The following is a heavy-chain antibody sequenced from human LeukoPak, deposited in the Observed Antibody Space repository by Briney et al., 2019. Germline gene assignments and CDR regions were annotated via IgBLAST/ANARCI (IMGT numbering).Heavy chain of an antibody. CDR3: ASGGNWVNYYYYMDV. CDR1: GGTFSSYA. CDR2: IIPIFGTA. J-gene: IGHJ6*03. D-gene: IGHD7-27*01. Sequence: ASVKVSCKASGGTFSSYAISWVRQAPGQGLEWMGGIIPIFGTANYAQKFQGRVTITTDESTSTAYMELSSLRSEDTAVYYCASGGNWVNYYYYMDVWGKGTTVTVSS. V-gene: IGHV1-69*05.